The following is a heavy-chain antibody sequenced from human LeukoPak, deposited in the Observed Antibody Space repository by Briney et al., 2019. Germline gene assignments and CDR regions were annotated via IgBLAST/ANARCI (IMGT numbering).Heavy chain of an antibody. CDR1: GFTFSNYW. CDR3: AKSVFGKQWRLIFDY. D-gene: IGHD6-19*01. Sequence: GGSLRPCFAASGFTFSNYWMHLVRQPPGKGLVWVSRMYTDGSPTSSVDSVKGRFAISRDNAKNSLYLQMNSLRAEDTAVYYCAKSVFGKQWRLIFDYWGQGTLVTVSS. V-gene: IGHV3-74*01. CDR2: MYTDGSPT. J-gene: IGHJ4*02.